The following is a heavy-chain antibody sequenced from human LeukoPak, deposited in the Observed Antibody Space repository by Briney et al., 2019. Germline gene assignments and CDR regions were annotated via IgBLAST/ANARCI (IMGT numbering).Heavy chain of an antibody. CDR1: GYTFTSYG. CDR3: ARDRSAAVARDAFDI. V-gene: IGHV1-18*01. Sequence: ASVKVSCKASGYTFTSYGISWVRQAPGQGLEWMGWISAYNGNTNYAQKLQGRVTMTTDTSTSTAYMELRSLRSDDTAVYYCARDRSAAVARDAFDIWGQGTMVTVSS. D-gene: IGHD6-19*01. CDR2: ISAYNGNT. J-gene: IGHJ3*02.